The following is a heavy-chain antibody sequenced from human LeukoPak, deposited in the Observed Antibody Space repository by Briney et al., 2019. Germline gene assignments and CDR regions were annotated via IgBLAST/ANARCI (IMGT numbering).Heavy chain of an antibody. CDR3: AKAMRPTVSYYDY. V-gene: IGHV3-23*01. J-gene: IGHJ4*02. CDR2: ISGSGFST. D-gene: IGHD4-17*01. Sequence: PGGSLRLSCAASGFTFDSYTMSWVRQAPGKGLEWVSAISGSGFSTYYADSVKGRFTISRDNSRNTLYLQMNSLRVEDAAVYYCAKAMRPTVSYYDYWGQGTLSPSPQ. CDR1: GFTFDSYT.